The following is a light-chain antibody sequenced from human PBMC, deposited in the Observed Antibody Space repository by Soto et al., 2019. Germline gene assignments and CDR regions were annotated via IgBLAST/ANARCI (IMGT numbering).Light chain of an antibody. CDR2: GAS. V-gene: IGKV3-20*01. Sequence: EIVLTQSPGTLSLSPWERATLSCRASQTVRTIYLAWYQQKPGQPPRLLIYGASSRATGIPDRFSGSGSGTDFTLTITRLEPEDSAVYFCQQYTGPPTTFGQGTRLEIK. CDR3: QQYTGPPTT. J-gene: IGKJ5*01. CDR1: QTVRTIY.